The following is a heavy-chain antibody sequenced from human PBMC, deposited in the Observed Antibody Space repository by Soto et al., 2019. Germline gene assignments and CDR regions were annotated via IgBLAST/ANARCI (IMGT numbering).Heavy chain of an antibody. CDR3: AIDTH. J-gene: IGHJ4*02. CDR2: ISYDGSNK. Sequence: QVQLVESGGGVVQPGRSLRLSCAASGFTFSSYGMHWVRQAPGKGLEWVAVISYDGSNKYYADSVKGRFTIARDNSKNTLYLQMNSLRAEDTAVYYCAIDTHWGQGTLVTVSS. CDR1: GFTFSSYG. V-gene: IGHV3-30*03.